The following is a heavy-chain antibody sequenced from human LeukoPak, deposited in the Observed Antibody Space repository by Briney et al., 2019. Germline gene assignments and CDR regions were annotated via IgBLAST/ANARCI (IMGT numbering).Heavy chain of an antibody. V-gene: IGHV3-23*01. D-gene: IGHD5-18*01. CDR2: ISGSGGST. CDR3: AKGLFWIQLWWSPNDY. CDR1: GFTFSSYS. J-gene: IGHJ4*02. Sequence: PGGSLRLSCAASGFTFSSYSMNWVRQAPGKGLEWVSAISGSGGSTYYADSVKGRFTISRDNSKNTLYLQMNSLRAEDTAVYYCAKGLFWIQLWWSPNDYWGQGTLVTVSS.